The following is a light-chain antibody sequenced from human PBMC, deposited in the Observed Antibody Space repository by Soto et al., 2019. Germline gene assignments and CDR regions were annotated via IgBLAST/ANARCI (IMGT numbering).Light chain of an antibody. J-gene: IGKJ2*01. V-gene: IGKV3-15*01. CDR3: QQYENWPPYT. CDR1: QSISHN. CDR2: RAS. Sequence: EIVMTQSPATLSVSPGERATLSCRASQSISHNLAWYQQRPGQAPRLLIHRASYRATGVPARFSGSGSGTEFTLTISSLQSEDFAVYYCQQYENWPPYTFGQGTKLEIK.